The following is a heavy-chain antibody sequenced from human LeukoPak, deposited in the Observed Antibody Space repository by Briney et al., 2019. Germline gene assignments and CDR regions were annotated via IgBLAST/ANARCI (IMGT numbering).Heavy chain of an antibody. J-gene: IGHJ6*02. CDR3: VTERCGGDCYPRAYYYFGMDV. V-gene: IGHV3-23*01. Sequence: GGALRLSCASSGFSFRSFAMTWVRQAPGKGLEGVSAISSSGGSTYYADSVKGRFTISRDNSKNTLYLQVNGLRAEETAVYYCVTERCGGDCYPRAYYYFGMDVWGQGTTVTVSS. CDR2: ISSSGGST. D-gene: IGHD2-21*02. CDR1: GFSFRSFA.